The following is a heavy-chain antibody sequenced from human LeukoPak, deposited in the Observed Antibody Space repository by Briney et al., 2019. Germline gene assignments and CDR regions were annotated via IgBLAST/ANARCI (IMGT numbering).Heavy chain of an antibody. V-gene: IGHV4-39*07. D-gene: IGHD2-15*01. J-gene: IGHJ4*02. CDR2: IHYSGST. CDR3: TRVECTDGSCYTFDY. Sequence: SETLSLTCTVSGGSITSRTYYWGWIRQPPGKGLEWIGSIHYSGSTYYSPSLKSRVTISVDTSKNQFSLMLRSVTAADTAVYYCTRVECTDGSCYTFDYWGPGTLVSVSS. CDR1: GGSITSRTYY.